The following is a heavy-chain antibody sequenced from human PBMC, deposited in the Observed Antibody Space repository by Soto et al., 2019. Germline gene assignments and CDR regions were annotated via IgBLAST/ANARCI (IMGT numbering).Heavy chain of an antibody. D-gene: IGHD6-13*01. CDR3: ARNSPLAAGGAFEF. Sequence: QVQLQESGPGLVKPSETLSLTCTVSGASISSNYWSWIRQPPGKGLECIGYFSYSGSTNYNPSLKSRVTISVDPSRNQFSLKLTSVTATDTAMYYCARNSPLAAGGAFEFWGQGMMVTVSS. J-gene: IGHJ3*01. V-gene: IGHV4-59*08. CDR2: FSYSGST. CDR1: GASISSNY.